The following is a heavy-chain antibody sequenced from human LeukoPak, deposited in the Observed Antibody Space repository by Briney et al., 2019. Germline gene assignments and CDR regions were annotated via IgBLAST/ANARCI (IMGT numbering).Heavy chain of an antibody. CDR3: ARGVAAKGGFDP. CDR1: GGSISSGDYY. Sequence: SETLSLTCTVSGGSISSGDYYWSWIRQPPGKGLEWIGYIYYSGSTYYNPSLKSRVTISVDTSKNQFSLKLSSVTAADTAVYYCARGVAAKGGFDPWGQGTLVTVSS. D-gene: IGHD2-15*01. J-gene: IGHJ5*02. CDR2: IYYSGST. V-gene: IGHV4-30-4*01.